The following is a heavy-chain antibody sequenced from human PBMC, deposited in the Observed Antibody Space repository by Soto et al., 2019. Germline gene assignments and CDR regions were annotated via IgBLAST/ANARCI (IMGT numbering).Heavy chain of an antibody. CDR3: ARGHPEYSDYAVED. Sequence: QVQLQKSGPGLVKPSQTLSLTCAISGDSVSSNSAAWHWIRQSPSRCLEWLGRTYYRSNWNTDYAISLISRITINSDTSKNQFSLQLSSVTPEDTAVYYCARGHPEYSDYAVEDWGQGTLVTVSS. J-gene: IGHJ4*02. CDR2: TYYRSNWNT. V-gene: IGHV6-1*01. D-gene: IGHD5-12*01. CDR1: GDSVSSNSAA.